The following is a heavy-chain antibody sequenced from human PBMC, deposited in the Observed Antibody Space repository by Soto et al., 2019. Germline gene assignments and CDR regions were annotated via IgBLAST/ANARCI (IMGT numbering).Heavy chain of an antibody. J-gene: IGHJ5*02. D-gene: IGHD3-3*01. Sequence: GGSLRLSCAASGFTFSSYSMNWVRQAPGKGLEWVSYISSSSSTIYYADSVKGRFTISRDNAKNSLYLQMNSLRAEDTAVYYCAREVEVTIFGVVTPATENWFDPWGQGTLGTVSS. CDR3: AREVEVTIFGVVTPATENWFDP. CDR2: ISSSSSTI. CDR1: GFTFSSYS. V-gene: IGHV3-48*04.